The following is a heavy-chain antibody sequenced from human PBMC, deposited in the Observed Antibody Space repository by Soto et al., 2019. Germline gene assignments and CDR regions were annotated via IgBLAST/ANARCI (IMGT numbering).Heavy chain of an antibody. Sequence: QVQLQQWGAGLLKPSETLSLTCAVYGGSFSGYYWSWIRQPPGKGLEWIGEINHSGSTNYNPSLKSRVTISVDTSKNQFSLKLSSVTAADTAVYYCARGSPISLRPESYSWGQGTLVTVSS. CDR1: GGSFSGYY. CDR3: ARGSPISLRPESYS. CDR2: INHSGST. D-gene: IGHD2-21*01. V-gene: IGHV4-34*01. J-gene: IGHJ5*02.